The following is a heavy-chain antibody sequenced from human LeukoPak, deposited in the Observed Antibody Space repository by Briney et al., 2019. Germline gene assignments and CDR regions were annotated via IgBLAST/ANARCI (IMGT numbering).Heavy chain of an antibody. CDR3: ARDGQRNDY. J-gene: IGHJ4*02. Sequence: SVKVCCKASGVTFSSYAISSVRQAPGQGLEWMGGGIPIFGTANYAQKFQGRVTITADKSTSTASMELSSLRSEDTAVYYCARDGQRNDYWGQGTLVTVSS. V-gene: IGHV1-69*06. CDR1: GVTFSSYA. CDR2: GIPIFGTA. D-gene: IGHD5-24*01.